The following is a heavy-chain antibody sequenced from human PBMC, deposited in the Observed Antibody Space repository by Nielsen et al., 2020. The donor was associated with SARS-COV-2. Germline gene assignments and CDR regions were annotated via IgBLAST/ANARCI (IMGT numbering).Heavy chain of an antibody. V-gene: IGHV4-31*03. CDR3: ARDQTGDAFDI. CDR2: IYYSGST. D-gene: IGHD3-9*01. CDR1: GGSISSGGYY. Sequence: SETLSLTCTVSGGSISSGGYYWSWIRQHPGKGLEWIGYIYYSGSTYYNPSLKSRVTISVDTSKNQFSLKLSSVTAADTAVYYCARDQTGDAFDIWGQGTMVTVSS. J-gene: IGHJ3*02.